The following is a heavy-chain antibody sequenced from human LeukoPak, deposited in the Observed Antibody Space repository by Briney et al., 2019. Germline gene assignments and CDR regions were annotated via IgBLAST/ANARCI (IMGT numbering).Heavy chain of an antibody. CDR2: ISAYNGNT. D-gene: IGHD4-17*01. V-gene: IGHV1-18*01. CDR1: GYTFTSYG. J-gene: IGHJ4*02. Sequence: ASVKVSCKASGYTFTSYGISWVRQAPGQGLEWMGWISAYNGNTNYAQKLQGRVTMTTDTSTSTAYMELRSLRSDDTAVYYCARDPLDGDYGPSFDYWGQGTLVTVPS. CDR3: ARDPLDGDYGPSFDY.